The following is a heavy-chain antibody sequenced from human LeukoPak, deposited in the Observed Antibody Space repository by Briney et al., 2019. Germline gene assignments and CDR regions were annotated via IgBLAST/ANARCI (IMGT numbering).Heavy chain of an antibody. CDR1: GFTFSSYW. CDR2: INQDGSET. V-gene: IGHV3-7*05. D-gene: IGHD4-23*01. CDR3: SRDYGGNSIDY. J-gene: IGHJ4*02. Sequence: GRSLRLSCAASGFTFSSYWMSWVRQAPGKGLEWVANINQDGSETYYVDSVKGRFTISRDNGRNSLYLQMNSLRAEDTAVYYCSRDYGGNSIDYWGQGTLVSVSS.